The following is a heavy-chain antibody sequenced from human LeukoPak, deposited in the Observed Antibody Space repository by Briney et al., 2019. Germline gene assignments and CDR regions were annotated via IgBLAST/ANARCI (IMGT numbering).Heavy chain of an antibody. CDR2: FYSGNTT. D-gene: IGHD3-3*01. V-gene: IGHV3-66*02. Sequence: GGSLRLSCAASGFTFSSYSMNWVRQAPGKGLEWASVFYSGNTTSCADSVKGRFTVSRDNSKYTLCLLVIVVIIKVMASLFCSRLGVRFDYWGQGTLVTVSS. CDR3: SRLGVRFDY. CDR1: GFTFSSYS. J-gene: IGHJ4*02.